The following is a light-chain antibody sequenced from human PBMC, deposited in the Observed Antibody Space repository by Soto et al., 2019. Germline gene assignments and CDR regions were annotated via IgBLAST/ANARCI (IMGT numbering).Light chain of an antibody. V-gene: IGKV1-39*01. Sequence: DIQMTQSPSSLSASVGDRVTITCRPSQSISKSLNWYQQKPGRAPTLLISVASTLHSGVPSRFSGSGSGTDFTLTISSLQREDFATYDCQQSYSTPPMYTFGQGTKLEIK. CDR2: VAS. CDR1: QSISKS. CDR3: QQSYSTPPMYT. J-gene: IGKJ2*01.